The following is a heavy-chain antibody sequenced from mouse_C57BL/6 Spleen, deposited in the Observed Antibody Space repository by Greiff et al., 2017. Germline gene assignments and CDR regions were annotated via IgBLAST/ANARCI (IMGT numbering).Heavy chain of an antibody. V-gene: IGHV1-64*01. CDR2: IHPNSGST. CDR1: GYTFTSYW. CDR3: ARSLTGTRAY. D-gene: IGHD4-1*01. Sequence: QVQLKQPGAELVKPGASVKLSCKASGYTFTSYWMHWVKQRPGQGLEWIGMIHPNSGSTNYNEKFKSKATLTVDKSSSTAYMQLSSLTSEDSAVYYCARSLTGTRAYWGQGTTLTVSS. J-gene: IGHJ2*01.